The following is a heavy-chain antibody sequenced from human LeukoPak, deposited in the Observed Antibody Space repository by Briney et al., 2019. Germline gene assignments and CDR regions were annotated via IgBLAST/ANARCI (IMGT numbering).Heavy chain of an antibody. CDR3: ATGRTFDI. Sequence: GGSLRLSCAGSGFTFSNAWMNWVRQAPGKGLEWVGRIKSIPDGGTTDYAAPVKGRFTISRDDSKNTVYVQMNSLKPEDTAVYYCATGRTFDIWGQGTMVIVSS. CDR2: IKSIPDGGTT. CDR1: GFTFSNAW. J-gene: IGHJ3*02. V-gene: IGHV3-15*01.